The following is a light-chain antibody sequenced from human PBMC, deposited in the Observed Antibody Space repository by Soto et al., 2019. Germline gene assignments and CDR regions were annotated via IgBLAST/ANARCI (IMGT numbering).Light chain of an antibody. Sequence: IVLIQYPATMFLSPGEKAPGPCRASQSVSSYLAWYQQKPGQAPRLLIYDASTRATGIPARFSGSGSGTEFTLTISSLQSEDFAVYYCQQYNNWPWTFGQGTKVDI. V-gene: IGKV3-15*01. J-gene: IGKJ1*01. CDR3: QQYNNWPWT. CDR2: DAS. CDR1: QSVSSY.